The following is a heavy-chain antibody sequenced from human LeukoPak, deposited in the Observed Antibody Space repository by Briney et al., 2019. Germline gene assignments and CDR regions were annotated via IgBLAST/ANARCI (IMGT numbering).Heavy chain of an antibody. Sequence: PSETLSLTCTVSGGSIRSYYWSWIRQPPGKGLEWIAYIYYSGSTNYNPSLKSRVTISVDTSKNQFSLKLSSVTAADTAVYYCARLHAYVLIDIWGQGTMVTVSS. CDR1: GGSIRSYY. CDR3: ARLHAYVLIDI. J-gene: IGHJ3*02. V-gene: IGHV4-59*01. CDR2: IYYSGST. D-gene: IGHD3-10*02.